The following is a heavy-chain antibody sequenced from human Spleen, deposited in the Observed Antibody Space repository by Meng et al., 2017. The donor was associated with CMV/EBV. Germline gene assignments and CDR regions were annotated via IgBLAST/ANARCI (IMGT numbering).Heavy chain of an antibody. CDR2: IKEDGSEK. CDR1: GFTFNNYW. Sequence: GESLKISCAASGFTFNNYWMSWVRQAPGKGLEWVANIKEDGSEKYYVDSVKGRFTISRDNAKNSLYLQMNSLRAEDTAVYYCARVGLRCSSTSCYRWAYDYWGQGTLVTVSS. CDR3: ARVGLRCSSTSCYRWAYDY. D-gene: IGHD2-2*02. V-gene: IGHV3-7*01. J-gene: IGHJ4*02.